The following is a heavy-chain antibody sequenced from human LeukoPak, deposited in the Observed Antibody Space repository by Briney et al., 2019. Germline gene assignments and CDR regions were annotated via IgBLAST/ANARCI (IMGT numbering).Heavy chain of an antibody. D-gene: IGHD3-22*01. Sequence: PSETLSLTCTVSGGSISSGGYYWSWIRQHPGKGLEWIGSIYYSGSTYYNPSLKSRVSISVDTSKNQFSLKLSSVTAADTAVYYCARDERFHYDSSGNPFRYYYMDVWGKGTTVTVSS. V-gene: IGHV4-31*03. CDR1: GGSISSGGYY. CDR2: IYYSGST. J-gene: IGHJ6*03. CDR3: ARDERFHYDSSGNPFRYYYMDV.